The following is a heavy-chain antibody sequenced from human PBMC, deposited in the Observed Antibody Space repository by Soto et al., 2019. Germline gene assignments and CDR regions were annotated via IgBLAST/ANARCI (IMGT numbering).Heavy chain of an antibody. J-gene: IGHJ4*02. Sequence: ASETLCLTCAVSGYSISSSNWWGWIRQPPGKGLEWIGYIYYSGTTYYNPSLKSRVTMSVDTSKNQFSLKLTSVTAVDTAVYYYARREIQGPIDYWGQGTLVTVSS. CDR2: IYYSGTT. D-gene: IGHD1-26*01. V-gene: IGHV4-28*01. CDR1: GYSISSSNW. CDR3: ARREIQGPIDY.